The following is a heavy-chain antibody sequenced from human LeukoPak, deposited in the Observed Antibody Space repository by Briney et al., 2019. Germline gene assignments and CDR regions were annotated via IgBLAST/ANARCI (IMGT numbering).Heavy chain of an antibody. D-gene: IGHD4-17*01. CDR2: INPNSGGT. Sequence: ASVKVSCKASEYTFTAYYMHWMRQAPGQGLEWMGWINPNSGGTNYAQKFQGRVTMTRDTSISTAYMELSRLRSDDTAVYYCARDPYYGDNYYYYYMDVWGKGTTVTVSS. J-gene: IGHJ6*03. CDR3: ARDPYYGDNYYYYYMDV. CDR1: EYTFTAYY. V-gene: IGHV1-2*02.